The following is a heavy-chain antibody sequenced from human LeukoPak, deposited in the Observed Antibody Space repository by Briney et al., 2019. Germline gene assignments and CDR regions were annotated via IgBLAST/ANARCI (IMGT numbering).Heavy chain of an antibody. V-gene: IGHV3-23*01. D-gene: IGHD3-9*01. CDR2: TCSSVNTT. J-gene: IGHJ6*02. CDR1: RLTLSKYA. Sequence: SLCLSCAPSRLTLSKYALSWGRQAPGRGLEWVFATCSSVNTTHYENSVKGWFTNSRDNSKHTLYLHMNRLSAEDTAIYYCARDQAFDWFYYYYDMDVWGLGTTVIVSS. CDR3: ARDQAFDWFYYYYDMDV.